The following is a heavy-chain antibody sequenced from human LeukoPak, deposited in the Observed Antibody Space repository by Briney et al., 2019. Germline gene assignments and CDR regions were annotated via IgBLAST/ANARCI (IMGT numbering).Heavy chain of an antibody. CDR1: GYTFTSYY. Sequence: GASVKVSCKASGYTFTSYYMHWVRQAPGQGLEWMGWINTNTGNPTYAQGFTGRFVFSLDTSVSTAYLQISSLKAEDTAVYYCARSLLVVGGDDAFDIWGQGTMVTVSS. CDR2: INTNTGNP. V-gene: IGHV7-4-1*02. D-gene: IGHD3-22*01. J-gene: IGHJ3*02. CDR3: ARSLLVVGGDDAFDI.